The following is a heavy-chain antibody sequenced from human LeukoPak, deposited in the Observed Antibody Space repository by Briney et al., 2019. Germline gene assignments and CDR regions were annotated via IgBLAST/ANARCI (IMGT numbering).Heavy chain of an antibody. V-gene: IGHV5-51*01. CDR3: ARHPIAAGGAYNWFDP. J-gene: IGHJ5*02. D-gene: IGHD6-13*01. CDR1: GYSFTSHW. CDR2: IYPRDSNT. Sequence: GESLKISCKGSGYGSGYSFTSHWIAWVRQMPGKGLEWMGIIYPRDSNTIYSPSFQGQVTISVVTSINTAYLQWISLKASDTAMYYCARHPIAAGGAYNWFDPWGQGTLVTVSS.